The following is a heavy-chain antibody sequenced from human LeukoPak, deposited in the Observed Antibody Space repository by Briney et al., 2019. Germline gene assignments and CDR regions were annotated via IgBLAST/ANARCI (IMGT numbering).Heavy chain of an antibody. Sequence: SETLSLTCTVSGGSISSYYWSWIRQPPGKGLEWIGYIYYSGGTNYNPSLKSRVTISVDTSKNQFSLKLSSVTAADTAVYYCARVRSRGAFDIWGQGTMVTVSS. CDR3: ARVRSRGAFDI. V-gene: IGHV4-59*01. J-gene: IGHJ3*02. CDR1: GGSISSYY. CDR2: IYYSGGT.